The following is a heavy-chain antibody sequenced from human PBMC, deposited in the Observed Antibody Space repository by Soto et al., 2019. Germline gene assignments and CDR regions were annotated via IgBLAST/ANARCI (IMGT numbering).Heavy chain of an antibody. Sequence: GASVKVSCKASGYTFTSYDINWVRQATGQGLEWMGWMNPNSGNTGYAQKFQGRVTMTRNTSISTAYMELSSLRSEDTAVYYCASLGLSCSSTSCRETRPLQDVWGQGTTVTVSS. J-gene: IGHJ6*02. CDR1: GYTFTSYD. D-gene: IGHD2-2*01. V-gene: IGHV1-8*01. CDR3: ASLGLSCSSTSCRETRPLQDV. CDR2: MNPNSGNT.